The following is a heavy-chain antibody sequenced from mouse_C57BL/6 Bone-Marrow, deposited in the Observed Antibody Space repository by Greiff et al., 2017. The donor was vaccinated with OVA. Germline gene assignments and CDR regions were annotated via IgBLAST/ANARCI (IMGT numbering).Heavy chain of an antibody. CDR2: IYPETGGT. CDR3: TKYYDYPWDFDV. D-gene: IGHD2-4*01. Sequence: VQLQESGAELVRPGASVTLSCKASGYTFTDYEMHWVKQTPVHGLEWIGAIYPETGGTAYNQKFKGKAILTADKSSSTAYMELRSLTSEDSAVYYCTKYYDYPWDFDVWGTGTTVTVSA. J-gene: IGHJ1*03. V-gene: IGHV1-15*01. CDR1: GYTFTDYE.